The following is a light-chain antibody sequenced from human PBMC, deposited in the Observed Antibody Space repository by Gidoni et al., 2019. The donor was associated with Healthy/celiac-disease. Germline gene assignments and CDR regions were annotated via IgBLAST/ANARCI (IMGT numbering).Light chain of an antibody. J-gene: IGKJ3*01. Sequence: DIQMTQCPSSLSASVGDRVTITCRASQSISSYLNWYQQKLGKAPKLLIYDASSLQRGVPSRFSGSGSGTDFTITISSLQPEDFATFYCQQSYSTPLFTFGHGTKVDIK. CDR2: DAS. V-gene: IGKV1-39*01. CDR1: QSISSY. CDR3: QQSYSTPLFT.